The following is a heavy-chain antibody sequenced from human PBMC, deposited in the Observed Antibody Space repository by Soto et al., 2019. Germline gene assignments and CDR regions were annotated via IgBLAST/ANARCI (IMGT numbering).Heavy chain of an antibody. CDR3: ARATYCYDNSGYSGYGLDG. CDR1: GFIFSSYG. J-gene: IGHJ6*02. CDR2: IWYDGSKK. Sequence: GGSLRLSCGASGFIFSSYGMHWIRQAPGKGLEWVAVIWYDGSKKYYADYVKGRFTISRDNSRNTLYLQMNSLRAEDTAVYFCARATYCYDNSGYSGYGLDGWGQGTTVTVSS. D-gene: IGHD3-22*01. V-gene: IGHV3-33*01.